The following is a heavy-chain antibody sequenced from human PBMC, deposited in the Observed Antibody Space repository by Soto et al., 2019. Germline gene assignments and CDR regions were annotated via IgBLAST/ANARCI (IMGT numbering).Heavy chain of an antibody. J-gene: IGHJ6*02. CDR1: GGSISSYY. Sequence: QVQLQESGPGLVKPSETLSLTCTVSGGSISSYYWTWIRQPPRKGLEWIGYIYYGGSTNYNPSLKSRVTISVDTSKNQFSLKLSSMTAADTPVYYCARDPLSEHYGMDVWGQGTTVTVSS. CDR2: IYYGGST. CDR3: ARDPLSEHYGMDV. D-gene: IGHD1-1*01. V-gene: IGHV4-59*01.